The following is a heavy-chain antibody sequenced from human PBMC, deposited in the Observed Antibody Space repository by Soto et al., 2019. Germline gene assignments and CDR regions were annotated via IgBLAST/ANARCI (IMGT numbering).Heavy chain of an antibody. J-gene: IGHJ4*02. CDR3: ARGIFGVVHNYYFDY. D-gene: IGHD3-3*01. Sequence: SVKVSCKASGGTFSSYTISWVRQAPGQGLEWMGGIIPIFGTANYAQKFQGRVTITADESTSTAYMELSSLRSEDTAVYYCARGIFGVVHNYYFDYWGQGTLVTVSS. CDR2: IIPIFGTA. CDR1: GGTFSSYT. V-gene: IGHV1-69*13.